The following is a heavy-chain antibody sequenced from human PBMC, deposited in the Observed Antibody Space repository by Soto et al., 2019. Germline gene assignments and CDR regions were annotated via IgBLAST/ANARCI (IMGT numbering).Heavy chain of an antibody. D-gene: IGHD6-19*01. V-gene: IGHV3-7*05. CDR1: GFTFSSYW. CDR3: ARLDLSVAGRYYFDY. CDR2: IKQDGSEK. Sequence: GESLKISCAASGFTFSSYWMSWVRQAPGKGLEWVANIKQDGSEKYYVDSVKGRFTISRDNAKNSLYLQMNSLRAEDTAVYYCARLDLSVAGRYYFDYWGQGTLVTVSS. J-gene: IGHJ4*02.